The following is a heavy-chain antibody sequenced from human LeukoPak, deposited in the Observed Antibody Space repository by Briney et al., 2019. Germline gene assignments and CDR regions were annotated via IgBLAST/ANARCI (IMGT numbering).Heavy chain of an antibody. CDR2: ISGSGGST. CDR3: AKGGQGYDFWSGYFQDFDY. CDR1: GFTFSSYA. D-gene: IGHD3-3*01. Sequence: GGSLRLSRAASGFTFSSYAMSWVRQAPGKGLEWVSAISGSGGSTYYADSVKGRFTISRDNSKNTLYLQMNSLRAEDTAVYYCAKGGQGYDFWSGYFQDFDYWGQGTLVTVSS. V-gene: IGHV3-23*01. J-gene: IGHJ4*02.